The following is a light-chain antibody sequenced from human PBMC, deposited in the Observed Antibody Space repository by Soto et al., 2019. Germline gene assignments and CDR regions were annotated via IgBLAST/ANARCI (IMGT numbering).Light chain of an antibody. J-gene: IGLJ2*01. V-gene: IGLV2-14*01. CDR1: SSDIGDSNY. CDR3: SSYTSSTPLVI. CDR2: EDS. Sequence: QSSLTQPASVSGSPGQSITISCTGTSSDIGDSNYNFVSWYQQPPGKAPKLIIFEDSYRPSGVSSRFSGSKSGNTASLTISGLQAEDESDYYCSSYTSSTPLVIFGGGTKLTVL.